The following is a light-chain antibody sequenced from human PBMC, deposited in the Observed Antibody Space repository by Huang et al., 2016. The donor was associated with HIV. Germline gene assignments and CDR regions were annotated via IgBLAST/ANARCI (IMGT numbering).Light chain of an antibody. V-gene: IGKV2-29*02. J-gene: IGKJ2*01. Sequence: DIVMTQTPLSLSVTPGQPASISCNSSQSLLYTDGKTYLYWYLQKPGRSPQLLIYAVSSRFSGVPDRFSGSGSGTHFTLKISRVEAEDVGVYYCMQGLHLPYTFGQGAKLEIK. CDR3: MQGLHLPYT. CDR1: QSLLYTDGKTY. CDR2: AVS.